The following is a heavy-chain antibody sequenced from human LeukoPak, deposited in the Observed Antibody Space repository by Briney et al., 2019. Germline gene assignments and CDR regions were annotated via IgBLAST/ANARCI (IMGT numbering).Heavy chain of an antibody. CDR2: IRGSGGST. Sequence: GGSLRLSCAASGFTFSSYAMSWVRQAPGKGLEWVSAIRGSGGSTYYADSVKGRFTISRDNSKNTLYLQMNSLRTDDTALYYCTLIPAAFAICGEGRKVTVSA. CDR3: TLIPAAFAI. V-gene: IGHV3-23*01. J-gene: IGHJ3*02. CDR1: GFTFSSYA.